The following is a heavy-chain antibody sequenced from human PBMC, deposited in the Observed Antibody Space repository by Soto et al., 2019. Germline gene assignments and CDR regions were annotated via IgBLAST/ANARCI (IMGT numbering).Heavy chain of an antibody. J-gene: IGHJ6*02. CDR3: ATVKSTDSSSWYPFSYYYYGMDV. V-gene: IGHV1-24*01. CDR2: FDPEDGET. Sequence: QVQLVQSGAEVKKPGASVKVSCKVSGYTLTELSMHWVRQAPGKGLEWMGGFDPEDGETIYAQKFQGRVTMTEDTSTDTAYMELSSLRSEDTAVYYCATVKSTDSSSWYPFSYYYYGMDVWGQGTTVTVSS. CDR1: GYTLTELS. D-gene: IGHD6-13*01.